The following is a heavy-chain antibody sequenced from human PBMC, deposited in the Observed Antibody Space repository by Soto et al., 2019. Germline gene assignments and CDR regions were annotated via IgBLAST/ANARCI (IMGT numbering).Heavy chain of an antibody. V-gene: IGHV1-2*02. CDR2: INPNSGGT. D-gene: IGHD1-7*01. J-gene: IGHJ5*02. Sequence: GASVKVSCKASGYTFTGYYMHWVRQAPGQGLEWMGWINPNSGGTNYAQKFQGRVTMTRDTSISTAYMELSRLRSDDTAVYYCAREGATGTTTPYNWFDPWGQGTLVTVSS. CDR1: GYTFTGYY. CDR3: AREGATGTTTPYNWFDP.